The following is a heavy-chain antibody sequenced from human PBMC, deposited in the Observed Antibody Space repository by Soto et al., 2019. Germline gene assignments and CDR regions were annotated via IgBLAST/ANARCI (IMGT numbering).Heavy chain of an antibody. D-gene: IGHD2-15*01. Sequence: EVQLVESGGGLVQPGGSLRLSCAASGFTFSSYSMNWVRQAPGKGLEWVSYISSSSSTIYYADSVKGRFTISRDNAKNSLYRQMNSLRAEDTAVYYCARDCSGGSCYSALDYWGQGTLVTVSS. J-gene: IGHJ4*02. CDR2: ISSSSSTI. V-gene: IGHV3-48*01. CDR1: GFTFSSYS. CDR3: ARDCSGGSCYSALDY.